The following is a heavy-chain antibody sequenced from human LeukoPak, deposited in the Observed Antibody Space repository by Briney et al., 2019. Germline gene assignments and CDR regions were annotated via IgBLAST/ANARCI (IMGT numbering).Heavy chain of an antibody. Sequence: GGSPRLSCAASGFTLGMSWVRQAPGRGLEWVSAISGSGGSTYYADSVKGRFTISRDNSKNTLYLQMNSLRGDDTAVYYCAKASDSSSSYDAFDIWGQGTMVTVSS. J-gene: IGHJ3*02. V-gene: IGHV3-23*01. CDR1: GFTLG. CDR2: ISGSGGST. D-gene: IGHD6-13*01. CDR3: AKASDSSSSYDAFDI.